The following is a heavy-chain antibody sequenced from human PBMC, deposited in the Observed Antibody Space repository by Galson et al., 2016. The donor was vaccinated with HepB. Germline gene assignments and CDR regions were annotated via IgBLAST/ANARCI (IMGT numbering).Heavy chain of an antibody. CDR3: AREPVRLDDLLTGPPKNPDY. D-gene: IGHD3-9*01. V-gene: IGHV3-48*03. Sequence: SLRLSCAASGFTFSRYELYWVRQAPGKGLAWVSYISSSGTTKYFADSVKGRFTISRDNAKNSLYMQVNSLRAEDTAVYYCAREPVRLDDLLTGPPKNPDYWGQGTLVTVSS. CDR1: GFTFSRYE. CDR2: ISSSGTTK. J-gene: IGHJ4*02.